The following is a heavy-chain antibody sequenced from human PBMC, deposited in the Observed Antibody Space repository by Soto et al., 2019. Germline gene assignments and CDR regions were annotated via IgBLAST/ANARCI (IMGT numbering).Heavy chain of an antibody. CDR3: AGDSYSSSWYRGGAKVY. D-gene: IGHD6-13*01. Sequence: QVQLVQSGAEVKKPGASVKVSCKASGYTFTSYGISWVRQAPGQGLEWMGWISAYNGNTNYAQKLQGRVIMTTDTSTSTAYMELRSLRSDDTAVYYCAGDSYSSSWYRGGAKVYWGQGTLVTVSS. J-gene: IGHJ4*02. V-gene: IGHV1-18*01. CDR1: GYTFTSYG. CDR2: ISAYNGNT.